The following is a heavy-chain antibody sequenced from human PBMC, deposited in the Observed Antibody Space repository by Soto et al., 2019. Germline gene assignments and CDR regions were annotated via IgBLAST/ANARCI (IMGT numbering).Heavy chain of an antibody. V-gene: IGHV3-30-3*01. D-gene: IGHD6-25*01. CDR1: GFTFSSYA. CDR3: ARELAATNYYYYGMDV. Sequence: QVQLVESGGGVVQPGRSLRLSCAASGFTFSSYAMHWVRQAPGMGLEWVAVISYDGSNKYYADSVKGRFTISRDNSKNALFLQMNSLRAEDTAVYYCARELAATNYYYYGMDVWGQGTTVTVSS. CDR2: ISYDGSNK. J-gene: IGHJ6*02.